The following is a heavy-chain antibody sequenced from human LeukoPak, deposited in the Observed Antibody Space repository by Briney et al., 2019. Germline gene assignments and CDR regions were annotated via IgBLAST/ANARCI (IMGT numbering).Heavy chain of an antibody. V-gene: IGHV3-7*01. Sequence: PGGSLRLSCAASGFTFSRFWMSWVRQAPDKGLEWVANINEGGSEAYYVDSVKDRFTISRDNPKNSVSLQMNSLRAEDTALYYCARREWLRNERTGYYAFDAWGQGTLVTVSS. CDR3: ARREWLRNERTGYYAFDA. CDR2: INEGGSEA. D-gene: IGHD1-26*01. CDR1: GFTFSRFW. J-gene: IGHJ5*02.